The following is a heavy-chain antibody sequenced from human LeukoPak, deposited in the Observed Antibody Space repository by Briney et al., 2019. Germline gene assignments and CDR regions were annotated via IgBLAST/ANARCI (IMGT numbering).Heavy chain of an antibody. J-gene: IGHJ4*02. CDR3: ARDLEMATNRAFDY. CDR1: GGTLNRDA. CDR2: IIPILGKP. Sequence: GASVKVSCKASGGTLNRDAINWVRQAPGQGLEWMGRIIPILGKPNYAEKFQGRATVTADKSASTVYMELSSLRSEDTAVYYCARDLEMATNRAFDYWGQGTLVTVSS. V-gene: IGHV1-69*04. D-gene: IGHD5-24*01.